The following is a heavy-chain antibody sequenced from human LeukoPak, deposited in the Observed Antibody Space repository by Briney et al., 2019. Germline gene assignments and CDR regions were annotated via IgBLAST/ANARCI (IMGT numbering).Heavy chain of an antibody. Sequence: GGSLSLSCAASGFTFSTYWMHWVRHAPGKGLVWVSRINGDGRIITYADSVKGRFTISRDNVKNTVYLQMNSLRAEDTAVYYCVVGIGNYWGQGTLVTVSS. V-gene: IGHV3-74*03. CDR1: GFTFSTYW. D-gene: IGHD2-2*01. CDR2: INGDGRII. CDR3: VVGIGNY. J-gene: IGHJ4*02.